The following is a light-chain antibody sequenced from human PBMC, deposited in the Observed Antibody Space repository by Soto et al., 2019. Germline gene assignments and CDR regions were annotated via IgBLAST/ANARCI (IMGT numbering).Light chain of an antibody. Sequence: EVFLTQSPATMSLYPGEGATLSCRASQSVSTYLGWYQQKPGQAPRLLIFEASKRATGIPDRISGSGSGTDFTLTISSLEPEDSAVYYCQQRNVWPPVTFGQGTRLEIK. CDR1: QSVSTY. J-gene: IGKJ5*01. V-gene: IGKV3-11*01. CDR2: EAS. CDR3: QQRNVWPPVT.